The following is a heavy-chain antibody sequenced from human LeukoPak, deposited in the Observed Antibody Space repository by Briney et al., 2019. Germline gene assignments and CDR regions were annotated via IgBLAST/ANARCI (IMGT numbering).Heavy chain of an antibody. Sequence: ASVKVSCKASGYTFTSNYIHWVRQAPGQGLEWMGMIYPRDGSTSYAQRFQDRVTVTRDTSTSTVHMELSGLRSEDTAVYYCARDQEGFDYWGQGTQVTVSS. V-gene: IGHV1-46*01. CDR3: ARDQEGFDY. CDR1: GYTFTSNY. J-gene: IGHJ4*02. CDR2: IYPRDGST.